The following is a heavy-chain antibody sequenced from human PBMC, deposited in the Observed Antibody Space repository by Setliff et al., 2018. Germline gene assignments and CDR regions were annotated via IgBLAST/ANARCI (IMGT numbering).Heavy chain of an antibody. D-gene: IGHD3-22*01. CDR2: INPSGGGT. CDR1: GYTFIYYY. CDR3: ARDLDYQYYYDSSGRDAFDI. V-gene: IGHV1-46*01. J-gene: IGHJ3*02. Sequence: GASVKVSCKASGYTFIYYYIHWVRQAPGQGLEWMGLINPSGGGTIYARKFQGRVTMARETSTSTAYMELRSLRSDDTAVYYCARDLDYQYYYDSSGRDAFDIWGQGTMVTVSS.